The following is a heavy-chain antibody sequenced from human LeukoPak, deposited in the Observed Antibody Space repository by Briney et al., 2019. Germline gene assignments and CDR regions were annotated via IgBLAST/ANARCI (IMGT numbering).Heavy chain of an antibody. J-gene: IGHJ4*02. V-gene: IGHV4-61*02. D-gene: IGHD6-19*01. CDR2: IYTGGST. CDR3: GRDPSGWYFDY. Sequence: SETLSLTCAVSGGSISSGSYYWSWIRQPAGKGLEWIGRIYTGGSTNYNPSLKSRVTISVDTSKNQFSLNLSSVTAADTAVYYCGRDPSGWYFDYWGQGTPVTVSS. CDR1: GGSISSGSYY.